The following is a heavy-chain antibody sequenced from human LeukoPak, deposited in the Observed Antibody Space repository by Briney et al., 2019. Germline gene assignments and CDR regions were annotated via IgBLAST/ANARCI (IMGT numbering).Heavy chain of an antibody. V-gene: IGHV3-11*01. CDR2: ISSSGSTI. J-gene: IGHJ4*02. CDR3: ARDRPYSSSWYSQVYFDY. CDR1: GGSFSGYY. Sequence: LSLTCAVYGGSFSGYYMSWIRQAPGKGLEWVSYISSSGSTIYYADSVKGRFTISRDNAKNSLYLQMNSLRAEDTAVYYCARDRPYSSSWYSQVYFDYWGQGTLVTVSS. D-gene: IGHD6-13*01.